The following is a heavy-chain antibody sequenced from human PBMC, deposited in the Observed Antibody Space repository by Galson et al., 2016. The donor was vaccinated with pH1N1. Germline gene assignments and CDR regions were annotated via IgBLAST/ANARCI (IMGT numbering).Heavy chain of an antibody. D-gene: IGHD2-15*01. CDR3: AREDCSSGPCPLDS. Sequence: SETLSLTCTVSGGSISSNDYYWTWIRQPPGKGLEWIGTIYSSGSTYDNPSLKGRVTISVDTSKNQFSLKLSSVTAADTAVYYCAREDCSSGPCPLDSWGQGTLVIVSS. J-gene: IGHJ4*02. V-gene: IGHV4-39*07. CDR2: IYSSGST. CDR1: GGSISSNDYY.